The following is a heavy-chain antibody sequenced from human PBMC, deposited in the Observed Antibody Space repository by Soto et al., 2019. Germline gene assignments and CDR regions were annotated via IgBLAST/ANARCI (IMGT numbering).Heavy chain of an antibody. CDR3: AALGVNFDH. Sequence: EASVKISCKASGFTFTSFAVQWVRQACGPRLEWIGWIGVGSGNRHYAKKFQERVTITRDMSTNTAYMELSSLRSDDTAVYYCAALGVNFDHWGQGTMVTVFS. CDR1: GFTFTSFA. CDR2: IGVGSGNR. J-gene: IGHJ4*02. D-gene: IGHD2-8*01. V-gene: IGHV1-58*01.